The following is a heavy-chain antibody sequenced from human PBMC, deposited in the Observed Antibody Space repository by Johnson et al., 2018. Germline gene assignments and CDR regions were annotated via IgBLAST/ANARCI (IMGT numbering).Heavy chain of an antibody. CDR2: IKQDGSEK. Sequence: LVESGGGLVQPGGSLRLSCAASGFTFSSYWMSWVRQAPGKGLEWVANIKQDGSEKYYVDSVKGRFTISRDNAKNSLYLQMNSLRAEDTAVYYCARDDREDSYYYYYMDVWGKGTAVTVSS. CDR1: GFTFSSYW. D-gene: IGHD1-14*01. J-gene: IGHJ6*03. CDR3: ARDDREDSYYYYYMDV. V-gene: IGHV3-7*01.